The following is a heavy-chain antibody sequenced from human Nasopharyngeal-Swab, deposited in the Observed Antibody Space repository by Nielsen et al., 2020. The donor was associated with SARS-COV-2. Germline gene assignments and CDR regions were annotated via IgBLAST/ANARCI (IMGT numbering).Heavy chain of an antibody. CDR1: GVSIASHY. J-gene: IGHJ5*02. V-gene: IGHV4-59*11. Sequence: SETLSLTCTVSGVSIASHYWSWIRQPPRQGLEWIGYISHNSGTSYSPSLNNRVTMFLDTSKNQFYLRLRSLNAADTAVYYCAKEGATGWFDPWGQGTLVTVSS. CDR3: AKEGATGWFDP. CDR2: ISHNSGT.